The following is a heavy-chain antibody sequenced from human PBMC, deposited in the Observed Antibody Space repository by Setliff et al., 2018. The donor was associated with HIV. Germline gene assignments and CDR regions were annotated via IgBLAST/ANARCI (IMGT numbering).Heavy chain of an antibody. CDR1: EYSFTNYW. D-gene: IGHD3-3*01. CDR2: IWPDDSDA. CDR3: ARLSKFYDFWTPNY. V-gene: IGHV5-51*01. J-gene: IGHJ4*02. Sequence: GESLKISCQGSEYSFTNYWVGWVRQMPDKGLEWMGLIWPDDSDAIYNPSFQGQVTLSADKSITTVYLQWSSLETPDTAMYYCARLSKFYDFWTPNYWGQGALVTVSS.